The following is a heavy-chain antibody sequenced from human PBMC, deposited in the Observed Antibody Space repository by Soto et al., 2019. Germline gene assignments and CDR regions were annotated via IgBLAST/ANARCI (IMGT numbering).Heavy chain of an antibody. Sequence: GSLRLSCAASGFTFSSYSMNWVRQAPGKGLEWVSSISSSSSYIYYADSVKGRFTISRDNAKNSLYLQMNSLRAEDTAVYYCARLPDCSGGSCYSEGIYYWGQGTLVTVSS. J-gene: IGHJ4*02. CDR2: ISSSSSYI. CDR3: ARLPDCSGGSCYSEGIYY. V-gene: IGHV3-21*01. CDR1: GFTFSSYS. D-gene: IGHD2-15*01.